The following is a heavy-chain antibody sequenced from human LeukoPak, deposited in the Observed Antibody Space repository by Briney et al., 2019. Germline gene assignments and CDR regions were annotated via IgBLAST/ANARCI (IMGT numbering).Heavy chain of an antibody. V-gene: IGHV4-61*02. CDR2: IYTSGRT. J-gene: IGHJ4*02. CDR1: GDSLRRSGDY. CDR3: ARDFRR. Sequence: SQTLSLTCTLSGDSLRRSGDYCTSIRQPAGKELGWIGLIYTSGRTNSKPPLKSQVSISLDTSKNQCAVKLTSLSAADRDVISCARDFRRWGQGTLVTVSS.